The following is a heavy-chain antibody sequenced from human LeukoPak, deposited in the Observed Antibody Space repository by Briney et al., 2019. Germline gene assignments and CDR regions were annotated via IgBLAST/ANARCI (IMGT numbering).Heavy chain of an antibody. Sequence: PGGSLRLSCAASGFTFSSYWMSWVRQAPGKGLEWVANIKQDGSEKYYVDSVKGRFTISRDNAKNSVYLQMNSLRAEDTAVYYCARDRDSSGSWEVNFDHWGQGTLVAVSS. J-gene: IGHJ4*02. D-gene: IGHD6-13*01. CDR2: IKQDGSEK. CDR3: ARDRDSSGSWEVNFDH. V-gene: IGHV3-7*01. CDR1: GFTFSSYW.